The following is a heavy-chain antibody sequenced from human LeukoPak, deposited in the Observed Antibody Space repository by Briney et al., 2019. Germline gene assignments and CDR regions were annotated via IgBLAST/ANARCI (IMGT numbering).Heavy chain of an antibody. CDR1: GFTFDDYG. J-gene: IGHJ6*02. V-gene: IGHV3-53*01. CDR3: ARDGITMVRGVIKYYYGMDV. CDR2: IYSGGST. D-gene: IGHD3-10*01. Sequence: GGSLRLSCAASGFTFDDYGMSWVRQAPGKGLEWVSVIYSGGSTYYADSVKGRFTISRDNSKNTLYLQMNSLRAEDTAVYYCARDGITMVRGVIKYYYGMDVWGQGTTVTVSS.